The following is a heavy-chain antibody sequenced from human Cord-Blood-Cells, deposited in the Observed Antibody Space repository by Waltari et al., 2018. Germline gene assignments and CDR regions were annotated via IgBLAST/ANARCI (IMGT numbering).Heavy chain of an antibody. CDR3: ERVKTSSSCFDY. D-gene: IGHD6-13*01. J-gene: IGHJ4*02. V-gene: IGHV4-34*01. Sequence: QVQLQLWGAGMLKPSETLSLTCAVYGGSFSGYYWSWIRQPPRKGLVWIGEINDSGSTNHNAALERRVTVSVDATKNQVSLELGYVTAADTAVYYCERVKTSSSCFDYWGQGTLVT. CDR1: GGSFSGYY. CDR2: INDSGST.